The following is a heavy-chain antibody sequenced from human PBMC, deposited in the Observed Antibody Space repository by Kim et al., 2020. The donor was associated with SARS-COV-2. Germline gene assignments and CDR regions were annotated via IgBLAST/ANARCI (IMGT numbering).Heavy chain of an antibody. CDR1: GFTFSNSY. J-gene: IGHJ1*01. D-gene: IGHD1-26*01. V-gene: IGHV3-11*04. CDR2: ISHTSSSI. Sequence: GGSLRLSCAASGFTFSNSYINWIRQTPGKGLEWLSYISHTSSSIYYAESVKGRFTISRDIAKNSVSLQMNSLRAEDTAVYYCAGDLWDGNVYPLFDSWG. CDR3: AGDLWDGNVYPLFDS.